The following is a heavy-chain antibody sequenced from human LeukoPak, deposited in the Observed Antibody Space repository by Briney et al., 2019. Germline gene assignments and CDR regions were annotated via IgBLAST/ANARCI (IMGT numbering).Heavy chain of an antibody. D-gene: IGHD2-21*01. V-gene: IGHV1-69*04. CDR1: GGTFSSYA. Sequence: GASVKVSCKASGGTFSSYAISWVRQAPGQGLEWMGRIIPIFGITNYAQEFQGRVTITADKSTSTAYMELSSLRSEDTAVYYCARDRGVVIDTYYSDNYGMDVWGRGTTVTVSS. CDR2: IIPIFGIT. CDR3: ARDRGVVIDTYYSDNYGMDV. J-gene: IGHJ6*02.